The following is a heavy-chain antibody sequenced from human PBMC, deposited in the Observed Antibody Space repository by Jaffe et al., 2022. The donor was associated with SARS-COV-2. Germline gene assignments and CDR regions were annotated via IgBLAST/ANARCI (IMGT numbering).Heavy chain of an antibody. D-gene: IGHD3-10*01. V-gene: IGHV3-23*01. CDR1: GFTFSSYG. J-gene: IGHJ5*02. CDR3: AKVHAEWFGKGSVFDP. CDR2: ISGGGGNI. Sequence: EVQLLESGGGLVQSGGSLRLSCAASGFTFSSYGMSWVRQAPGKGPEWVSGISGGGGNIYYADSVKDRFTISRDNSKNTLYLQMNSLRPEDTALYYCAKVHAEWFGKGSVFDPWGQGTLVTVSS.